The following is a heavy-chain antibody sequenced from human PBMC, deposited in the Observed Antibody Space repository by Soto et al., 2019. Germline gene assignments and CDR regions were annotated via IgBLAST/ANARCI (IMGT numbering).Heavy chain of an antibody. CDR2: IIPIFGTA. D-gene: IGHD6-13*01. CDR1: GGTFSSYA. J-gene: IGHJ6*02. V-gene: IGHV1-69*13. CDR3: ARDSPEIAAAGPIYYYGMDV. Sequence: GASVKVSCKASGGTFSSYAISWVRQAPGQGLEWMGGIIPIFGTANYAQKFQGRVTITADESTSTAYMELSSLRSEDTAVYYCARDSPEIAAAGPIYYYGMDVWGQGTTVTVSS.